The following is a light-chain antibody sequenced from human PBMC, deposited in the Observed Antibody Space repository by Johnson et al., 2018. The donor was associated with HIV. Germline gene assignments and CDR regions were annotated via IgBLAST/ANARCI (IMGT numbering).Light chain of an antibody. CDR2: ENN. Sequence: QSVLTQPPSVSAAPGQKVTISCSGSSSNIGNNYVSWYQQLPGTAPKLLIYENNKRPSGIPDRFSGSKSGTSATLGITGLQTGDEADYYCGTWDSSLSARVCRTGPKVPVL. J-gene: IGLJ1*01. CDR3: GTWDSSLSARV. V-gene: IGLV1-51*02. CDR1: SSNIGNNY.